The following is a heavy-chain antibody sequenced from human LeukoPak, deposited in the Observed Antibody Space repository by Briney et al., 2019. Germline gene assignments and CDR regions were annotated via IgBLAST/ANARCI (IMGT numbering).Heavy chain of an antibody. J-gene: IGHJ4*02. CDR1: GGSISSYY. D-gene: IGHD7-27*01. Sequence: PSETLSLTCTVSGGSISSYYWSWIRQPPGKGLEWIGYIYYSGSTNYNPSLKSRVTISEDTSKNQFSLKLSSVTAADTAVYYCARSRPGSSDYWGQGALVTVSS. V-gene: IGHV4-59*01. CDR2: IYYSGST. CDR3: ARSRPGSSDY.